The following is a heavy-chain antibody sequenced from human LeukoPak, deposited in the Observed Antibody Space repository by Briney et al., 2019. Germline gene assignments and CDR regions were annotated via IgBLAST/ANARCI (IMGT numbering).Heavy chain of an antibody. J-gene: IGHJ6*03. V-gene: IGHV4-4*09. CDR2: IYTSGST. CDR3: ARIYYDFWSPYYYYMDV. Sequence: SETLSLTCTVSGGSISSYYWSWIRQPPGKGLEWIGYIYTSGSTNYNPSLKSRVTISVDTSKNQFSLKLSSVTAADTAVYYCARIYYDFWSPYYYYMDVWGKGTTVTASS. D-gene: IGHD3-3*01. CDR1: GGSISSYY.